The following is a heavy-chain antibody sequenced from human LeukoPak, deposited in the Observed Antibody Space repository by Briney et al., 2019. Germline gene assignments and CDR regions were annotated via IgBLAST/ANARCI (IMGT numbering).Heavy chain of an antibody. CDR2: ISSSSSNI. Sequence: GGSLRLSCAASGFTFSSYSMNWVRQAPGKGLEWVSSISSSSSNIYYADSVKGRFTISRDNARNSLYLQMNSLRAEDTAVYYCARGPFGPDYWGQGTLVTVSS. J-gene: IGHJ4*02. D-gene: IGHD3-16*01. CDR1: GFTFSSYS. V-gene: IGHV3-21*01. CDR3: ARGPFGPDY.